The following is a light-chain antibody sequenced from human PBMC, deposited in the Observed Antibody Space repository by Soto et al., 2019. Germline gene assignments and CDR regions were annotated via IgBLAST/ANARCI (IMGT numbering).Light chain of an antibody. V-gene: IGLV2-23*02. J-gene: IGLJ2*01. Sequence: QSVLTQPASASGSPGQSITISCSGNSRDVGSYNLVSWYQQHPGKAPKLMIYEVIKRPSGVSNRFSGSKSGNTASLTISGLQAEDEADYYCCSYAGSNVVFGGGTKLTVL. CDR2: EVI. CDR1: SRDVGSYNL. CDR3: CSYAGSNVV.